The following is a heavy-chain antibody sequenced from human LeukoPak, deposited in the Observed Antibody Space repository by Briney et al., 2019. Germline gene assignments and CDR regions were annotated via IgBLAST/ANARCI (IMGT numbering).Heavy chain of an antibody. CDR1: GDSVSSKIAA. CDR2: TYYRSKWFN. CDR3: ARSTGYFDY. Sequence: SQNLSLTCAISGDSVSSKIAAWNWIRQSPSRGLEWLGRTYYRSKWFNDYAVSVKSRITVKPDTSKNQFSLQLTSVTPEDTAVYYCARSTGYFDYWGQGTLVTVSS. V-gene: IGHV6-1*01. J-gene: IGHJ4*02. D-gene: IGHD4-17*01.